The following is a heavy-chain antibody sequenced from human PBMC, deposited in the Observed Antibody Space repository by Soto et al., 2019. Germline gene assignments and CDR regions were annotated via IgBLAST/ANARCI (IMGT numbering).Heavy chain of an antibody. CDR1: GFSFSSYG. D-gene: IGHD3-3*01. V-gene: IGHV3-30*03. Sequence: PGGSLRLSCAASGFSFSSYGMHWVRQAPGKGLEWVAVFLSDGSNKYYADSVKGRFTISRDNSKNTLYLQMNSLRAEDTAVYYCAGVFGVVIFYWGKGTLVTVSS. J-gene: IGHJ4*02. CDR2: FLSDGSNK. CDR3: AGVFGVVIFY.